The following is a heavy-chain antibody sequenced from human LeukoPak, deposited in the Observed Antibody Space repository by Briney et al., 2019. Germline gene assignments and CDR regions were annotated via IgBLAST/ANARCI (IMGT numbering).Heavy chain of an antibody. J-gene: IGHJ6*03. D-gene: IGHD5-18*01. CDR1: GFTFSSYE. Sequence: GGSLRLSCVASGFTFSSYEMNWVRQAPGKGLEWLSYITSSDSTTHYADSVKGRFTISRDNAKNSLYLQMNSLRAEDTALYYCARVDTAMVENYYYYMDVWGKGTTVTVSS. CDR2: ITSSDSTT. CDR3: ARVDTAMVENYYYYMDV. V-gene: IGHV3-48*03.